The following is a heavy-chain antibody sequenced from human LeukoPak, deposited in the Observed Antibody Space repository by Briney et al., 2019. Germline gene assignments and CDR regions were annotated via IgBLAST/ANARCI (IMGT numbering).Heavy chain of an antibody. CDR2: ISYDGSNK. Sequence: PGGSLRLSCAASGFTFSSYGIHWVRQAPGKGLEWVAVISYDGSNKYYADSVKGRFTISRDNSKNTLYLQTNTLRAEDTAVYYCARSGRRGYSYGYRFKYYFDYWGQGTLVTVSS. CDR1: GFTFSSYG. CDR3: ARSGRRGYSYGYRFKYYFDY. D-gene: IGHD5-18*01. J-gene: IGHJ4*02. V-gene: IGHV3-30*03.